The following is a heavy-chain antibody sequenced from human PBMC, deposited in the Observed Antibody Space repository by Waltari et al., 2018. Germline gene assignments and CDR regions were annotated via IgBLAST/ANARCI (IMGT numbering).Heavy chain of an antibody. D-gene: IGHD6-13*01. CDR3: ARLFAAAADNWFDP. Sequence: QVQLQESGTGLVKPSETLSLTCAVSGYSISSGYYWGWIRPPPGKGLEWIGVIYHSGSTYYNPSLKSRVTISVDTSKNQFSLKLSSVTAADTAVYYCARLFAAAADNWFDPWGQGTLVTVSS. CDR1: GYSISSGYY. J-gene: IGHJ5*02. V-gene: IGHV4-38-2*01. CDR2: IYHSGST.